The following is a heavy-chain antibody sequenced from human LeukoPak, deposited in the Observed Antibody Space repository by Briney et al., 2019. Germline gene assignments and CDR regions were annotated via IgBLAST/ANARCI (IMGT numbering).Heavy chain of an antibody. Sequence: ASVKVSCKASGYTFTDYYMHWVRQAPGQGLEWMGWINPNSGGTNYAQKFQGRVTMTRDTSISTAYMELSRLRSDDTAVYYCARRYSVYESLGYYYYMDVWGKGTTVTVSS. CDR1: GYTFTDYY. CDR2: INPNSGGT. CDR3: ARRYSVYESLGYYYYMDV. J-gene: IGHJ6*03. V-gene: IGHV1-2*02. D-gene: IGHD5/OR15-5a*01.